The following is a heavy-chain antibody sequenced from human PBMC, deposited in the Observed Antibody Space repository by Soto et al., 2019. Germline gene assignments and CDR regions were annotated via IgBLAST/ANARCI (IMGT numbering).Heavy chain of an antibody. Sequence: PGGSLRLSCAASGFTFSSYSMNWVRQAPGRGLEWVSSISSSSSYIYYADSVKGRFTISRDNAKNSLYLQMNSLRAEDTAVYYCARHRTNAFDIWGQGTMVTVSS. J-gene: IGHJ3*02. CDR2: ISSSSSYI. V-gene: IGHV3-21*01. CDR1: GFTFSSYS. CDR3: ARHRTNAFDI.